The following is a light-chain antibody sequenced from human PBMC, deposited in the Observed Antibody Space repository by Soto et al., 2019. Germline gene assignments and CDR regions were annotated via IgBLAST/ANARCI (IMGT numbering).Light chain of an antibody. CDR2: GAS. J-gene: IGKJ2*01. CDR1: QSIRGW. CDR3: QHSNTYLGT. Sequence: DIQMTQSPSTLSASVGDRVNITCRASQSIRGWLAWYQKKPGKAPKVLIYGASRLPSGVPSRFSGSGSETEFTLTISDLQPDDFASYYRQHSNTYLGTFGQGPKLDI. V-gene: IGKV1-5*01.